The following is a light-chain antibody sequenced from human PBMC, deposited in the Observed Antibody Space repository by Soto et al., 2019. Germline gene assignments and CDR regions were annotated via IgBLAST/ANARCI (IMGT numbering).Light chain of an antibody. CDR3: QQYNTSSYT. CDR1: QSMNIW. V-gene: IGKV1-5*01. Sequence: DIQMTQSPSTLSASVGDRVTITCRASQSMNIWLAWYQQKAGKAPKLLIYDASTLENRVPFRFSGSGSGTEFPLAISVLQPDDFATYYCQQYNTSSYTFGQGTKLEIK. J-gene: IGKJ2*01. CDR2: DAS.